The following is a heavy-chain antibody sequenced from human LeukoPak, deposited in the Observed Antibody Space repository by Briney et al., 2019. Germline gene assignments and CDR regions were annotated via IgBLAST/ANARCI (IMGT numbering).Heavy chain of an antibody. CDR3: ARPKSYCSGTSCYLMDV. D-gene: IGHD2-2*01. J-gene: IGHJ6*04. Sequence: GGSLRLSCAASGFTFNSYSMNWVRQAPGKGLEWVSSISSSSSYIYYADSVKGRFTISRDNAKNSLYLQMNSLRAEDTAVYYCARPKSYCSGTSCYLMDVWGKGTTVTVSS. CDR2: ISSSSSYI. CDR1: GFTFNSYS. V-gene: IGHV3-21*01.